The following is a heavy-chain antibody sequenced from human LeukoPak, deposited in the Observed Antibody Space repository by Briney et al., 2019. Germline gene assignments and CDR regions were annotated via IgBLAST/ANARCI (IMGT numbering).Heavy chain of an antibody. J-gene: IGHJ3*02. CDR1: GFTFSRYW. CDR2: IKEDGSDK. D-gene: IGHD3-22*01. Sequence: GGSLRLSCAVSGFTFSRYWMTWVCKAPGKGLEWVANIKEDGSDKYYVDSVMGRFTISRDNAKNSLYLQMNGLRVEDTALYYCARYYYDDSGFSVDAFDIWGQGTMATVSS. CDR3: ARYYYDDSGFSVDAFDI. V-gene: IGHV3-7*01.